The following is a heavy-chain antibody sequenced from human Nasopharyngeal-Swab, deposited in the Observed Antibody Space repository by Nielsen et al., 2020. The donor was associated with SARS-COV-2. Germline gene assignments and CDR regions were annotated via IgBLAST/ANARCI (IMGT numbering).Heavy chain of an antibody. CDR2: INNDGSVT. J-gene: IGHJ4*02. CDR3: AKYVGSASYGLDS. CDR1: GFTFSSYW. V-gene: IGHV3-74*01. Sequence: GESLKISCAASGFTFSSYWMHWVRQAPGKGLVWVSRINNDGSVTNYADSVKGRFTISRDNAKNTLYLQMNSPRAEDTAMYYCAKYVGSASYGLDSWGQGTLVTVSS. D-gene: IGHD6-19*01.